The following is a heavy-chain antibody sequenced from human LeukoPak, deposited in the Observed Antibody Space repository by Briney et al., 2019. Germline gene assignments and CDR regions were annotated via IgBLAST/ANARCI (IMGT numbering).Heavy chain of an antibody. CDR2: FYTSQST. CDR3: VRAGWLQSTHFDY. D-gene: IGHD5-24*01. Sequence: SETLSLTCTVSGGSITNYYWSWIRQPAGKGLEWIGRFYTSQSTDYKPSLKSRVTMSIDTSKNQFSLKLSSVTAADTAVYYCVRAGWLQSTHFDYWGQGTLVTVSS. CDR1: GGSITNYY. J-gene: IGHJ4*02. V-gene: IGHV4-4*07.